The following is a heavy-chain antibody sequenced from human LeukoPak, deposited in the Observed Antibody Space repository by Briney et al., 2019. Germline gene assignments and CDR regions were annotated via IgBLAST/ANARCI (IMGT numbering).Heavy chain of an antibody. CDR3: AXHXDEDXFYYMDV. CDR2: IHPGDSDI. Sequence: GESLKISCQGFGYTFTTYWIGWGRQMPGKGLEWMGIIHPGDSDIKYSPSFRGQVTISADRAISTAYLRWSSLKASDTATYYCAXHXDEDXFYYMDVWGKGTTVTVSS. J-gene: IGHJ6*03. V-gene: IGHV5-51*01. CDR1: GYTFTTYW.